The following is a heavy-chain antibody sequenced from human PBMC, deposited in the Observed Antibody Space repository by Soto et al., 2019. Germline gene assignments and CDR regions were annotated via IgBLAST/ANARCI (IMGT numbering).Heavy chain of an antibody. CDR1: GYTFSTYG. CDR2: TVATSGST. V-gene: IGHV1-18*01. D-gene: IGHD3-10*01. Sequence: QVQLVQSGAEVTEPGASVKLSCKTSGYTFSTYGLSWVRQAPGQGLEWMGWTVATSGSTIYAQKFQGRVTVTTDRSTNTGYLELRSLTSDDTALYYCARVAGYGSGSRHFDNRGQGPVVTVSS. J-gene: IGHJ4*02. CDR3: ARVAGYGSGSRHFDN.